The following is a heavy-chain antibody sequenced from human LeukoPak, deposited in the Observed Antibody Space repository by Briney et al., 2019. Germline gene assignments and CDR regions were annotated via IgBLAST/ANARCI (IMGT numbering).Heavy chain of an antibody. CDR2: ISCSGGGT. J-gene: IGHJ2*01. CDR1: GFTFSSYA. V-gene: IGHV3-23*01. Sequence: GSLRLYFAASGFTFSSYAMSWVRQAPREGVEGVSGISCSGGGTYNADSVKGRFTISRDNSKNTLYLQMNSLRAEDTAVYYCAKNGVNYWYFDLWGRGTRVTVSS. CDR3: AKNGVNYWYFDL. D-gene: IGHD2-8*01.